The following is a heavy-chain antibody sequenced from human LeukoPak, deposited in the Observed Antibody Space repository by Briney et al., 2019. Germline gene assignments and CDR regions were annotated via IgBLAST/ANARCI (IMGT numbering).Heavy chain of an antibody. Sequence: ASVKVSCKASGYTFTSYNINWVRQATGQGLELMGWINPNSGGTNYAQKFQGRVTMTRDTSISTAYMELSRLRSDDTAVYYCARVKEGSSWYFDYWGQGTLVTVSS. D-gene: IGHD6-13*01. CDR2: INPNSGGT. J-gene: IGHJ4*02. V-gene: IGHV1-2*02. CDR1: GYTFTSYN. CDR3: ARVKEGSSWYFDY.